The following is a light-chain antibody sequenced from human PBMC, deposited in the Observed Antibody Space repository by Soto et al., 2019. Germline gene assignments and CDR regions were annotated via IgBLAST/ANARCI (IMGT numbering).Light chain of an antibody. CDR2: AAS. CDR1: QSISSY. Sequence: DIQMTQSPSSLSASVGDRVTITCRASQSISSYLNWYQQKPGKAPKLLIYAASSLQSGVPSRFSGCGSGTDFTLPISSLQPEDFETYYCKQSNSPPFTFGPGPKVDI. V-gene: IGKV1-39*01. J-gene: IGKJ3*01. CDR3: KQSNSPPFT.